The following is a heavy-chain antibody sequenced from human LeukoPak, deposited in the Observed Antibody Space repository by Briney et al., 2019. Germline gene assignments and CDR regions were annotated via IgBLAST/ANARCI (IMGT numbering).Heavy chain of an antibody. Sequence: SGPTLVNPTETLTLPCTVSGFSLSNARMGVSWIRQPPGKALEWLAHIFSNDEKSYSTSLKSRLTISKDTSKSQVVLTMTNMDPVDTATYYCARLNYDFWSGYIFDYWGQGTLVTVSS. J-gene: IGHJ4*02. V-gene: IGHV2-26*01. CDR3: ARLNYDFWSGYIFDY. CDR1: GFSLSNARMG. D-gene: IGHD3-3*01. CDR2: IFSNDEK.